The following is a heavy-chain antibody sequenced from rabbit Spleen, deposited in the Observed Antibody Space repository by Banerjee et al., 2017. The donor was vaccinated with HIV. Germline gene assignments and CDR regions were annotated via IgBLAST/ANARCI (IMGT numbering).Heavy chain of an antibody. CDR2: IDIGSSGFT. V-gene: IGHV1S40*01. Sequence: QSLEESGGGLVQPEGSLTLTCTASGVSFSGDSYMCWVRQAPGKGLEWIVCIDIGSSGFTYFASWAKGRFTISKTSSTTVTLQMTSLTAADTATYFCARDTGSSFSSYGMDLWCPGTLVTVS. CDR3: ARDTGSSFSSYGMDL. D-gene: IGHD8-1*01. J-gene: IGHJ6*01. CDR1: GVSFSGDSY.